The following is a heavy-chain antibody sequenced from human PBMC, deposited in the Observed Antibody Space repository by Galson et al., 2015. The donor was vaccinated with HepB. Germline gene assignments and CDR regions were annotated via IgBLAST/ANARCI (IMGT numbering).Heavy chain of an antibody. CDR1: GGSIRSNSYY. J-gene: IGHJ2*01. V-gene: IGHV4-39*01. CDR3: ARLRVYGDYDLVWYFDL. CDR2: IYYSGST. D-gene: IGHD4-17*01. Sequence: ETLSLTCTVSGGSIRSNSYYWGWIRQPPGKGLDWIGSIYYSGSTYYNPSLKSRVTISVDTSKNQFSLKLTSVTAADTAVYYCARLRVYGDYDLVWYFDLWGRGTLVAVSS.